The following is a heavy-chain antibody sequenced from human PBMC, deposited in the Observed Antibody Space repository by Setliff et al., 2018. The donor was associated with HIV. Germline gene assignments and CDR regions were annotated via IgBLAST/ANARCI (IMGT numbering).Heavy chain of an antibody. CDR2: VSYAGTT. J-gene: IGHJ4*02. CDR1: GDSSGINY. V-gene: IGHV4-59*01. CDR3: AREKNDYNNYYFDY. D-gene: IGHD4-4*01. Sequence: ETLSLTCTVSGDSSGINYWAWIRQPPGKGLEWIGSVSYAGTTYYNPSLEGRVTISVDTSKNQFSLKLSSVTAADTAVYYCAREKNDYNNYYFDYWGQGTLVTVSS.